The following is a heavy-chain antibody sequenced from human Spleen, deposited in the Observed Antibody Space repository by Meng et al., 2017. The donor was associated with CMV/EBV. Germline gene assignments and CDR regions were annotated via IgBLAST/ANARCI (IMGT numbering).Heavy chain of an antibody. D-gene: IGHD3-3*01. V-gene: IGHV4-39*07. Sequence: SETLSLTCTVSGGSISSSSNYWGWIRQPPGKGLEWIGSIYYSGSTYYNPSLKSRVTISVDTSKNQFSLKLSSVTAADTAVYYCAREVSSRRDLFGLYYFDYWGQGTLVTVSS. CDR2: IYYSGST. CDR1: GGSISSSSNY. CDR3: AREVSSRRDLFGLYYFDY. J-gene: IGHJ4*02.